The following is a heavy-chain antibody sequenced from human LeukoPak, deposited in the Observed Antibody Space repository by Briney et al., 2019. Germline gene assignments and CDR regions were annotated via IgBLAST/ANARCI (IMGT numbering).Heavy chain of an antibody. J-gene: IGHJ4*02. Sequence: GGSLRLSCAASGFTFSSYSMNWVRQAPGKGLEWVSYISSSSSTIYYADSVKGRFTISRDNAKNSLYLQVNSLRAEDTAVYYCARGIAARTLHYWGQGTLVTVSS. V-gene: IGHV3-48*01. CDR3: ARGIAARTLHY. D-gene: IGHD6-6*01. CDR1: GFTFSSYS. CDR2: ISSSSSTI.